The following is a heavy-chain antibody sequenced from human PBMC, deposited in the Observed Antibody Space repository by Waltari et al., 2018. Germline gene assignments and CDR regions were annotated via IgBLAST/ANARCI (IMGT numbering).Heavy chain of an antibody. Sequence: QITLKESGPTLVKPTQTLTLTCTFSGFSLSTSGVGVGWIRQPPGKALEWLALIYWNDDKRYSPTLTSKGTITEATCKNQVVLTITNMDPVDTPTYYCAHYSVVVSRALDYWGQGTLVAVSS. CDR1: GFSLSTSGVG. CDR2: IYWNDDK. D-gene: IGHD2-15*01. CDR3: AHYSVVVSRALDY. J-gene: IGHJ4*02. V-gene: IGHV2-5*01.